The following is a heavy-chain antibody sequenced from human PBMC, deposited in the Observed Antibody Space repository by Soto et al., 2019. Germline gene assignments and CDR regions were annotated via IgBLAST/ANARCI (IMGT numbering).Heavy chain of an antibody. J-gene: IGHJ4*02. CDR3: ARDHGSGKNLGRWEDY. CDR1: GYTFTSYG. D-gene: IGHD3-10*01. CDR2: ISAYNGNT. V-gene: IGHV1-18*01. Sequence: QVQLVQSGGEEKKPGASVKVSCKASGYTFTSYGISWVRQAPGQGLEWMGWISAYNGNTNYAQKLQGRVIMTRDTSTSTAYMELRSLRSDDTAVYYCARDHGSGKNLGRWEDYWGQGTLVTVSS.